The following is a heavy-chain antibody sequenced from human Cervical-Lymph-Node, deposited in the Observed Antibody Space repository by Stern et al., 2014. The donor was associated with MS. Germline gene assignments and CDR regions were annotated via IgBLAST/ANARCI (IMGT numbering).Heavy chain of an antibody. D-gene: IGHD1-1*01. CDR3: AKKSVGTTGTTTAFDY. Sequence: VQLVESGGGVVQPGTSLRLSCAVSGFTFSNYGMHRVRQAPGKGLEWVAVISYDADVKFYADSVKVRFTISRDTPKNTMYRQLNSLKVEDTAVYFCAKKSVGTTGTTTAFDYWGQGTLVTVSP. V-gene: IGHV3-30*18. CDR1: GFTFSNYG. CDR2: ISYDADVK. J-gene: IGHJ4*02.